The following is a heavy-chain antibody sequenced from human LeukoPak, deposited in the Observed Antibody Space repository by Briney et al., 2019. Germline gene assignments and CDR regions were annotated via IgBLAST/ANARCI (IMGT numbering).Heavy chain of an antibody. CDR1: GGSISSSNW. J-gene: IGHJ3*02. V-gene: IGHV4-4*02. Sequence: PSGTLSLTCAVSGGSISSSNWWSWVRQPPGKGLEWIGYIYYSGSTNYNPSLKSRVTISVDTSKNQFSLKLSSVTAADTAVYYCARVRTPKQLVAALDAFDIWGQGTMVTVSS. CDR3: ARVRTPKQLVAALDAFDI. CDR2: IYYSGST. D-gene: IGHD6-6*01.